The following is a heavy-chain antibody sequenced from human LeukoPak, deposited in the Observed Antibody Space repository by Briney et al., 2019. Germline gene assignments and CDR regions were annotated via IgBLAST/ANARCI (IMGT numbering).Heavy chain of an antibody. D-gene: IGHD2-2*01. CDR2: INPSGGST. Sequence: GASVKVSCKASGYTFTSYGISWVRQAPGQGLEWMGIINPSGGSTSYAQKFQGRVTMTRDTSTSTVYMELSSLRSEDTAVYYCARDMLGYCSSTSCYSTGYYYGMDVWGQGTTVTVSS. CDR3: ARDMLGYCSSTSCYSTGYYYGMDV. CDR1: GYTFTSYG. V-gene: IGHV1-46*01. J-gene: IGHJ6*02.